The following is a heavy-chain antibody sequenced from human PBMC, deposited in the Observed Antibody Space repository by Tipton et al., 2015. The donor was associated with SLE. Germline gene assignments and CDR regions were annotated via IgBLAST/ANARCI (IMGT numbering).Heavy chain of an antibody. CDR2: INHSGST. V-gene: IGHV4-34*01. CDR3: GRARVGMGYVFDV. CDR1: GGSFSGYY. J-gene: IGHJ3*01. Sequence: TLSLTCAVYGGSFSGYYWSWIRQPPGKGLEWIGEINHSGSTNYNPSLKSRVTISVDTSKNQFSLRLTSVTAADTALYYCGRARVGMGYVFDVWGQGTMATVSS. D-gene: IGHD5-24*01.